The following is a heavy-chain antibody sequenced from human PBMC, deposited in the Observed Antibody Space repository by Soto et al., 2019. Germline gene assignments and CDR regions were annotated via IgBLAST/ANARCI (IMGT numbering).Heavy chain of an antibody. V-gene: IGHV4-31*08. D-gene: IGHD6-25*01. J-gene: IGHJ5*02. CDR3: AQDTSHQRLSAVTPVWFVP. Sequence: SETLSLTCTVSGDSIRDGGYYWAWIRQRPGQGLEWMGYIYFTGKANYNPSLENRLTMSVDMSRRQLYLRLTSVTAADTAVYFGAQDTSHQRLSAVTPVWFVPWVHGIAVTVSP. CDR1: GDSIRDGGYY. CDR2: IYFTGKA.